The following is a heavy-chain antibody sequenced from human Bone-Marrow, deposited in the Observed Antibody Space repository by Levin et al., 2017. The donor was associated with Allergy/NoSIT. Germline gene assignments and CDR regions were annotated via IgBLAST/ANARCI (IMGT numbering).Heavy chain of an antibody. J-gene: IGHJ4*02. CDR1: GGSMSPYY. V-gene: IGHV4-59*01. Sequence: SETLSLTCSVSGGSMSPYYWSWIRQTPARGLEWIGYIFHSGSTTYNPSLEGRVTISIDKSRTQFSLKMSTVTAADAAIYFCARARDGYGYLPLDYWGQGALVFVST. CDR3: ARARDGYGYLPLDY. D-gene: IGHD5-18*01. CDR2: IFHSGST.